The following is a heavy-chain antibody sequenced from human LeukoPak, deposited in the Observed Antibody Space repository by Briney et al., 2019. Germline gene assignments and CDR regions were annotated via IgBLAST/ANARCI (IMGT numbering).Heavy chain of an antibody. Sequence: GGSLRLSCAASGFTFSSYAMSWVRQAPGKGLEWVSAISGSGGSTYYADSVKGRFTISRDNSKNTLYLQMNSLRAEDTAVYYCANPPSGHSSSWYDYWGQGTLVTVSS. CDR2: ISGSGGST. CDR3: ANPPSGHSSSWYDY. CDR1: GFTFSSYA. D-gene: IGHD6-13*01. V-gene: IGHV3-23*01. J-gene: IGHJ4*02.